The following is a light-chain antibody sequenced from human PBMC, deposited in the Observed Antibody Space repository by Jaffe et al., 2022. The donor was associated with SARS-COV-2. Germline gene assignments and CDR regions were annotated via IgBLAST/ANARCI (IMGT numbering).Light chain of an antibody. J-gene: IGKJ1*01. Sequence: EIVLTQSPGTLSLSPGQRATLYCRASQSVNNYLAWYQQKPGQAPRLLIYGTSSRATGIPDRFSGSGSGTDFILTISRLEPEDFAVYYCQQYGSSPPNFGQGTKVEIK. CDR3: QQYGSSPPN. CDR2: GTS. CDR1: QSVNNY. V-gene: IGKV3-20*01.